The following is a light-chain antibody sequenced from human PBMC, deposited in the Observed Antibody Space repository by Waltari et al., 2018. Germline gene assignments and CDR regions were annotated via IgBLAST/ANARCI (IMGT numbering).Light chain of an antibody. J-gene: IGLJ1*01. V-gene: IGLV2-11*01. CDR1: SINVCRYNY. Sequence: QSVLTQPRSLPGSPGHSVTISCAGSSINVCRYNYVSWYQLHPGKAPQLIIYDVSARPSGVPDRFSGSKSGNTASLTISGLQAEDEADYYCSSYAGSHTEVFGTGTEITVL. CDR3: SSYAGSHTEV. CDR2: DVS.